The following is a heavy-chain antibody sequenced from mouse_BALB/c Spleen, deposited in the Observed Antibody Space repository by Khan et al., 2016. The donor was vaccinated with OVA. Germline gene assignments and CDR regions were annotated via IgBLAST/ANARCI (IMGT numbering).Heavy chain of an antibody. V-gene: IGHV2-4-1*01. CDR3: ARNSYRYDFTY. CDR1: GFSLITYG. CDR2: LWSDGST. D-gene: IGHD2-12*01. Sequence: QVQLQQPGPGLVQPSQSLSITCTVSGFSLITYGVHWFRQSPGKGLEWLGVLWSDGSTDYNAALISRLSIIKDNSKSQVFFKMNSLQADDTAIYYGARNSYRYDFTYWGQGTLVTVSA. J-gene: IGHJ3*01.